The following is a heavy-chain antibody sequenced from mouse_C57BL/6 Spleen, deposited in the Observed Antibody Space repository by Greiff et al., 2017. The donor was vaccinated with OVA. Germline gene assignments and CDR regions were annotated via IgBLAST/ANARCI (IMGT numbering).Heavy chain of an antibody. CDR1: GYTFTSYW. Sequence: QVQLQQPGAELVRPGTSVKLSCKASGYTFTSYWMHWVKQRPGQGLEWIGVIDPSDSYTNYNQKFKGKATLTVDTSSSTAYMQLSSLTSEDSAVYYSANQPDSYYAMDYWGQGTSVTVSS. V-gene: IGHV1-59*01. J-gene: IGHJ4*01. D-gene: IGHD6-1*01. CDR2: IDPSDSYT. CDR3: ANQPDSYYAMDY.